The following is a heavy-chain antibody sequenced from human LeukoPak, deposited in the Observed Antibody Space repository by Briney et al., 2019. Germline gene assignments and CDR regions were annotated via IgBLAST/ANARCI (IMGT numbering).Heavy chain of an antibody. CDR2: ISSSGSTI. J-gene: IGHJ6*02. V-gene: IGHV3-11*01. CDR1: GFTFSDYY. Sequence: GGSLRLSCAASGFTFSDYYMSWIRQAPGKGLEWVSYISSSGSTIYYADSVKGRFTISRDNAKNSLYLQMNSLRAKDTAVYYCARVPRATYYYYGMDVWGQGTTVTVSS. CDR3: ARVPRATYYYYGMDV.